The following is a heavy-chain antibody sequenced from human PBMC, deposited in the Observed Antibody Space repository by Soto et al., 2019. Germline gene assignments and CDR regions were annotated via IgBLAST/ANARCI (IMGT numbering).Heavy chain of an antibody. CDR1: GYTFSNYG. J-gene: IGHJ5*02. CDR3: ARVVPGAEAWFGP. Sequence: ASVKVSCKTSGYTFSNYGITWVRQAPGQPLEWLGWISLYSDGTNYAQKFQGRVSMTTDTSTTAAYMELRSLRSDDTAVYYCARVVPGAEAWFGPWGQGTLVTVSS. V-gene: IGHV1-18*01. D-gene: IGHD2-2*01. CDR2: ISLYSDGT.